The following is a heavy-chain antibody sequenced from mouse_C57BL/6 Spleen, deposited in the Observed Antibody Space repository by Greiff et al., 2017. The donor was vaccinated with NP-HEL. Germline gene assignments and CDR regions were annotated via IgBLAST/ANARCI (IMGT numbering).Heavy chain of an antibody. CDR1: GYTFTSYW. V-gene: IGHV1-55*01. D-gene: IGHD1-1*01. CDR2: IDPGSGST. CDR3: ARDTTVVATGYFDY. J-gene: IGHJ2*01. Sequence: QVQLQQPGAELVKPGASVKMPCKASGYTFTSYWITWVKQRPGQGLEWIGEIDPGSGSTNYNEKFKSKATLTVDTSSNTAYMQLSSLTSEDSAVYYCARDTTVVATGYFDYWGQGTTLTVSS.